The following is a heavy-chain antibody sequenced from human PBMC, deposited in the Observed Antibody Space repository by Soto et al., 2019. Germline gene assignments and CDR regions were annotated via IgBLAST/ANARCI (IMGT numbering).Heavy chain of an antibody. CDR2: IYPGDSDT. D-gene: IGHD3-22*01. CDR1: GYTFTSYW. Sequence: GESLKISCKGSGYTFTSYWIGWVRQMPGKGLEWMGIIYPGDSDTRYSPSFQGQVTISADTSINTAYLQWGSLKASDTAMYYCARLGGAMITGRKGWFDPWGQGTLVTVSS. V-gene: IGHV5-51*01. J-gene: IGHJ5*02. CDR3: ARLGGAMITGRKGWFDP.